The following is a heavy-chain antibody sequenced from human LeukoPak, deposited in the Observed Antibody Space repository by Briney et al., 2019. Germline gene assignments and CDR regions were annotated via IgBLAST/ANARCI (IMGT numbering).Heavy chain of an antibody. CDR3: ARGLVRGYSYGYGFDY. CDR2: INHSGST. D-gene: IGHD5-18*01. Sequence: SETLSLTCAVYGGSFSGYYWSWIRQPPGKGLEWIGEINHSGSTNYNPSLKSRVTISVDTSKNQFSLKLSSVTAADTAVYYCARGLVRGYSYGYGFDYWGQGTLVTVSS. V-gene: IGHV4-34*01. J-gene: IGHJ4*02. CDR1: GGSFSGYY.